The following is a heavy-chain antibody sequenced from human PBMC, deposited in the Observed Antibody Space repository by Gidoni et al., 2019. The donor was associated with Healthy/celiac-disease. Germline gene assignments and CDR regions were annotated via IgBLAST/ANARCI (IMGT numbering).Heavy chain of an antibody. CDR1: GGTFSSYA. J-gene: IGHJ5*02. CDR2: IIPIFGTA. Sequence: QVQLVQSGAEVKKPGSSVKVSCKASGGTFSSYAISWVRQAPGQGLEWMGGIIPIFGTANYAQKFQGRVTITADKSTSTAYMELSSLRSEDTAVYYCAREMGDYGDYEGYWFDPWGQGTLVTVSS. V-gene: IGHV1-69*06. CDR3: AREMGDYGDYEGYWFDP. D-gene: IGHD4-17*01.